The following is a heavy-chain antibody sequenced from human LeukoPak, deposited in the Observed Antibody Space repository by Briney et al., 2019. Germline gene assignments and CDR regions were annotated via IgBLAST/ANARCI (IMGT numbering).Heavy chain of an antibody. J-gene: IGHJ3*02. CDR1: GGSISSGDYY. D-gene: IGHD6-19*01. CDR3: ARVIAVAGTAAFDI. Sequence: SETLSLTCTVSGGSISSGDYYWSWIRQPPGKGLEWIGYSYYSGSTYYNPSLKSRVTISVDTSKNQFSLKLSSVTAADTAVYYCARVIAVAGTAAFDIWGQGTMVTVSS. V-gene: IGHV4-30-4*01. CDR2: SYYSGST.